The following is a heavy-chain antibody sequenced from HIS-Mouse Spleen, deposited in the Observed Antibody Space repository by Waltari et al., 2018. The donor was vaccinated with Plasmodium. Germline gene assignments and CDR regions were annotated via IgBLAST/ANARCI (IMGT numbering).Heavy chain of an antibody. Sequence: EVQLVESGGGLVQPGGSLRLSVAGSGFTFSSYWMSWVRQAPGKGLEWVANIKEDGSEKYYVDSVKGRFTISRDNAKNSLYLQMNSLRAEDTAVYYCASSWYWYFDLWGRGTLVTVSS. CDR2: IKEDGSEK. CDR1: GFTFSSYW. D-gene: IGHD6-13*01. CDR3: ASSWYWYFDL. J-gene: IGHJ2*01. V-gene: IGHV3-7*01.